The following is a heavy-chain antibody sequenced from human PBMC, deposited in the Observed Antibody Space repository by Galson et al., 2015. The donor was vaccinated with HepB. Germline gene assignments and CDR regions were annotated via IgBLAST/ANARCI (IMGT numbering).Heavy chain of an antibody. J-gene: IGHJ4*02. CDR3: AREREDEYCSSTSCYFGYFDY. V-gene: IGHV1-2*02. CDR1: GYTFTSYD. Sequence: SVKVSCKASGYTFTSYDINWVRQAPGQGLEWMGWINPNSGGTNYAQKFQGRVTMTRDTSISTAYMELSRLRSDDTAVYYCAREREDEYCSSTSCYFGYFDYWGQGTLVTVSS. CDR2: INPNSGGT. D-gene: IGHD2-2*01.